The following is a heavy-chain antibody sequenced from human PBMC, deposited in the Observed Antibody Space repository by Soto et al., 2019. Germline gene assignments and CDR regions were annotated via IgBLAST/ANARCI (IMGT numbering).Heavy chain of an antibody. D-gene: IGHD5-12*01. CDR2: IYPGDSDA. CDR3: ARLPGYTAATHYFDS. CDR1: AYSFTTYW. J-gene: IGHJ4*02. V-gene: IGHV5-51*01. Sequence: EVQLVQSGAEVKKPGESLKISCKGSAYSFTTYWIAWVRQMPGKGLEWMGVIYPGDSDARYSPSFQGPVTISVDKSISTAYLPWSTLKASDTAMYYCARLPGYTAATHYFDSWGQGTLVAVSP.